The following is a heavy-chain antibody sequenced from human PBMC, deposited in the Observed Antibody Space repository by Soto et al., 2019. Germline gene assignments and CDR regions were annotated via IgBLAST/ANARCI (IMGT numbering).Heavy chain of an antibody. V-gene: IGHV3-30*18. CDR3: AKEVHCGGGSCSWSEGFDY. D-gene: IGHD2-15*01. J-gene: IGHJ4*02. CDR2: ISYEGSHT. CDR1: GFIFSSYG. Sequence: QVQLVESGGGVVQPGRSLRLSCAASGFIFSSYGMHWVRQAPGKGLEWVAVISYEGSHTYYADSVKGRFTITRDNSKNTRDLQMNSRRPEDTAVYYCAKEVHCGGGSCSWSEGFDYWGQGTLLTVSS.